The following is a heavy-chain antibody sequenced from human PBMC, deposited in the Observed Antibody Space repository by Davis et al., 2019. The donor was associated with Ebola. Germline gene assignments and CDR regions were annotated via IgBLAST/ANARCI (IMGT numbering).Heavy chain of an antibody. V-gene: IGHV1-2*06. J-gene: IGHJ4*02. Sequence: ASVKVSCKASGYTFTGYNMHWVRQAPGQGLEWMGRIISNSGGTNYAQKFQGRVTVTRDTSISTAYMELSSLRSDDTAMYYCARGHNYGFEYWGQGTLVTVSS. CDR2: IISNSGGT. D-gene: IGHD5-18*01. CDR3: ARGHNYGFEY. CDR1: GYTFTGYN.